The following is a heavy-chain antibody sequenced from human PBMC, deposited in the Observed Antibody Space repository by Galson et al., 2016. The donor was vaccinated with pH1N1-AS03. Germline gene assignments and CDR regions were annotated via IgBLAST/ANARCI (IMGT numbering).Heavy chain of an antibody. CDR2: ISAYSGDT. Sequence: SVKVSCKASGYTFNLYGTSWVRQAPGQGLEWLGWISAYSGDTHYAQNFQGRVSMTTDTSTSTAYMEVNRLISDDTAAYYCARDRTAAPSYYYYMDVWGKGTTVTVSS. V-gene: IGHV1-18*01. J-gene: IGHJ6*03. D-gene: IGHD6-13*01. CDR1: GYTFNLYG. CDR3: ARDRTAAPSYYYYMDV.